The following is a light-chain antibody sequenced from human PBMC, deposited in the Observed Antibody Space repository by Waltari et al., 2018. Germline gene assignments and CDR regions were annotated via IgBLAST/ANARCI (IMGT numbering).Light chain of an antibody. V-gene: IGLV2-14*03. CDR1: SRYVGGYNY. CDR3: SSYISSDTLEL. J-gene: IGLJ2*01. Sequence: QSALTQPASVSGSPGQSITISCPGTSRYVGGYNYVSWYQQHPGKAPNLIIFDVSNRPSGVSSRFSGSKSGNTASLTISGLQAQDEADYYCSSYISSDTLELFGGGTSLTVL. CDR2: DVS.